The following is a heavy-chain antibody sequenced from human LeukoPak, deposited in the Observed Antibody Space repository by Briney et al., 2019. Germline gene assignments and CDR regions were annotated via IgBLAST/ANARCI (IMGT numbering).Heavy chain of an antibody. CDR1: GGSISSHY. J-gene: IGHJ6*03. CDR2: IYYSGST. D-gene: IGHD3-22*01. Sequence: SETLSLTCTVSGGSISSHYWSWIRQPPGKGLEWIGYIYYSGSTNYNPSLKSRVTISVDTSKNQFSLKLSSVTAADTAVYYCARGLSWGYYDSSGYSAAAYYMDVWGKGTTVTVSS. CDR3: ARGLSWGYYDSSGYSAAAYYMDV. V-gene: IGHV4-59*11.